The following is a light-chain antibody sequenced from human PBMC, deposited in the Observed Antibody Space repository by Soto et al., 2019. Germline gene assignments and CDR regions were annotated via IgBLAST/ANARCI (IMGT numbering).Light chain of an antibody. V-gene: IGKV1-33*01. Sequence: DIQMTQSPSSLSAFVGDRVTITCQASQDIRNKLNWYQQKPGKAPKLLIYDASNLETGVPSRFSGSGSGTDFTFTISSLQPEDIATYYCQQYDNLPLTFGRGTKLEIK. CDR1: QDIRNK. CDR3: QQYDNLPLT. CDR2: DAS. J-gene: IGKJ2*01.